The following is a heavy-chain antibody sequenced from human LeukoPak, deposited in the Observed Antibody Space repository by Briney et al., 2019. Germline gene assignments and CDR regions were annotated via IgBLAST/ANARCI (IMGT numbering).Heavy chain of an antibody. CDR3: ARAEYNWNYNWFDP. D-gene: IGHD1-7*01. J-gene: IGHJ5*02. CDR2: INHSGST. CDR1: GGSFSGYY. Sequence: SETLSLTCAVYGGSFSGYYWSWIRQPPGKGLEWIGEINHSGSTNYNPSLKSRVTISVDTSKNQFSLKLSSVTAADTAVYYCARAEYNWNYNWFDPWGQGTLVTVSS. V-gene: IGHV4-34*01.